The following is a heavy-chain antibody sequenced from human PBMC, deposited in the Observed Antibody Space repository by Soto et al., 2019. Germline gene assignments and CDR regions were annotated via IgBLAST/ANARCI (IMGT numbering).Heavy chain of an antibody. J-gene: IGHJ5*02. CDR2: ISDYNGNT. CDR3: ARGPRSRPWFDP. Sequence: QVQLVQSGAEVKKPGASVTVSCNASGYTFSTYGITWVRQAPGQGLEWMGWISDYNGNTNYAQKFQGRVTVTIDTSTATAYMELSSLRSDDTAVYYCARGPRSRPWFDPWGQGTLVTVSS. CDR1: GYTFSTYG. V-gene: IGHV1-18*01.